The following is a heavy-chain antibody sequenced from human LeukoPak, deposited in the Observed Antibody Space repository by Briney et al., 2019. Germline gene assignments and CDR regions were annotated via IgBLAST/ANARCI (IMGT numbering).Heavy chain of an antibody. Sequence: PGGSLRLSCAASGFTFSSYWMSWVRQAPGKGLEWVANMKQDGSEKYYVDSVKGRFTISRDNAENSLYLQMNSLRAEDTAVYYCARGLYDTLPYYFDYWGQETLVTVSS. J-gene: IGHJ4*02. D-gene: IGHD3-22*01. CDR1: GFTFSSYW. CDR3: ARGLYDTLPYYFDY. CDR2: MKQDGSEK. V-gene: IGHV3-7*03.